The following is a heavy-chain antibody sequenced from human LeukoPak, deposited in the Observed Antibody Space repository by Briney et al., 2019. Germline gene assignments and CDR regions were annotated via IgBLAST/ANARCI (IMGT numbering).Heavy chain of an antibody. CDR2: ISGYNGKI. CDR3: ARRFCSSVSCYDDDAFDV. V-gene: IGHV1-18*01. D-gene: IGHD2-2*01. J-gene: IGHJ3*01. Sequence: ASVKVSCKASGHTFVSYGISWVRQAPRQGLEWMGWISGYNGKINYAQKFQGRVTMTTDTSTSTAYLELRSLTSEDTAVYYCARRFCSSVSCYDDDAFDVWGQGTLVTVSS. CDR1: GHTFVSYG.